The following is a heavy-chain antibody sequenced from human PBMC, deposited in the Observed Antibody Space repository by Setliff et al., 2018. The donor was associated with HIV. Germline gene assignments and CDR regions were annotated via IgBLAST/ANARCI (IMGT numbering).Heavy chain of an antibody. D-gene: IGHD3-10*01. Sequence: SETLSLTCTVSGGSISSTNWWGWVRQPPGKGLDWIGYIYYSGSTFYHPSLKSRVTMSVDTSKSQFSLKLSSVTALDTAVYYCVGSNWPDPWGQGTLVTVSS. V-gene: IGHV4-28*01. J-gene: IGHJ5*02. CDR3: VGSNWPDP. CDR2: IYYSGST. CDR1: GGSISSTNW.